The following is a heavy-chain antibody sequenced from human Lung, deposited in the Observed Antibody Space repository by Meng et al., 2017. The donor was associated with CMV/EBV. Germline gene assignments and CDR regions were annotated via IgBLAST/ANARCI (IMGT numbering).Heavy chain of an antibody. CDR3: AKNGYKEILTGYYKGDYFDY. V-gene: IGHV3-23*01. D-gene: IGHD3-9*01. Sequence: GYAMSWGRQDPGEGLEWVSTNSGSSGATYFADSVKSRFSISRDNSKNKLFLQMNSQRAEDTAIYYCAKNGYKEILTGYYKGDYFDYWGQGTLVTVSS. CDR2: NSGSSGAT. J-gene: IGHJ4*02. CDR1: GYA.